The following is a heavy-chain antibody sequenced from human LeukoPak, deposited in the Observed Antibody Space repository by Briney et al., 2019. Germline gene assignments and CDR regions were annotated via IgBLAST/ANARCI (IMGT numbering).Heavy chain of an antibody. J-gene: IGHJ4*02. CDR2: ISQSGST. CDR1: SGSLSGYY. D-gene: IGHD3-22*01. Sequence: TSETLSLTCAVYSGSLSGYYWSWIRQPPGKGLEWIGEISQSGSTNYNPSLKSRVTISVDTSKNQFSLKLSSVTAADTAVYYCARLSSRRFPPTYSFDRRNYFDYWGQGTLVTVSS. V-gene: IGHV4-34*01. CDR3: ARLSSRRFPPTYSFDRRNYFDY.